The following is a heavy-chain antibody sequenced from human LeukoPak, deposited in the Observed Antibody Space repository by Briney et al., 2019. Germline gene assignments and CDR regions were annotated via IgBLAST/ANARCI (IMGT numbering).Heavy chain of an antibody. CDR2: ISDSGSS. CDR3: ARGPSSDYDILTGFSFADGWFDP. CDR1: GGSIGSYS. V-gene: IGHV4-59*01. Sequence: SETLSLTCTVSGGSIGSYSRNWIRQAPGKRLEWIGYISDSGSSDYSPSLKSRATISVDTSRNQFSLKLTSVTAADTAMYYCARGPSSDYDILTGFSFADGWFDPWGQGTLVTVSS. J-gene: IGHJ5*02. D-gene: IGHD3-9*01.